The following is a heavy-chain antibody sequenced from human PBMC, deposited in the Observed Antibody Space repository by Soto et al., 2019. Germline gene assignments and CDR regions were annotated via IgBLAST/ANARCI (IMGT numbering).Heavy chain of an antibody. CDR1: GGSSSSGDYY. J-gene: IGHJ6*02. D-gene: IGHD3-3*01. V-gene: IGHV4-30-4*01. CDR2: IYNSGST. CDR3: ARAVESGPWVGGMDV. Sequence: PSETLSLTCTVSGGSSSSGDYYWSWIRQPPGKGLEWIGYIYNSGSTDYNPSLKSRVTISVDTSKNQFSLQLSSVTAADTAVYYCARAVESGPWVGGMDVWGQGTTVTVSS.